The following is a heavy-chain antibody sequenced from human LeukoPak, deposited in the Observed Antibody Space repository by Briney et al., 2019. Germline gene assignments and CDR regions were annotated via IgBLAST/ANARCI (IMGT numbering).Heavy chain of an antibody. Sequence: TVKVFCRASGYTFTSYGHSWVRQAPGQGREGMGWISAYNGNTNYAQKLQGRLTMTTDTSTSTAYMQLRNLRSDDPAVYYCARGGEASSSWYLYYYGMDVWGQGTTVTVSS. CDR2: ISAYNGNT. CDR1: GYTFTSYG. V-gene: IGHV1-18*01. J-gene: IGHJ6*02. D-gene: IGHD6-13*01. CDR3: ARGGEASSSWYLYYYGMDV.